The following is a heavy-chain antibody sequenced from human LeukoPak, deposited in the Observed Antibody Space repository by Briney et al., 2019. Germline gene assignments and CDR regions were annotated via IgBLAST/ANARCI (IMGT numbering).Heavy chain of an antibody. D-gene: IGHD3-3*01. J-gene: IGHJ4*02. CDR1: GDFLSSGDYY. Sequence: SETLSLTCTVSGDFLSSGDYYWGWIRQSPGKRLTWIGSIYYSGSTLYNASFESRVTMSVDTSKNQFSLKLSSVTAADTAVYYCATSTGDFWSGSFFRFDYWGQGTLVTVSS. V-gene: IGHV4-39*01. CDR3: ATSTGDFWSGSFFRFDY. CDR2: IYYSGST.